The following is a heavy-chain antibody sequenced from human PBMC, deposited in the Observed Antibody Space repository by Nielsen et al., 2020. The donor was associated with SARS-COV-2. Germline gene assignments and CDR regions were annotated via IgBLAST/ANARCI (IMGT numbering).Heavy chain of an antibody. CDR2: ITHTGDA. D-gene: IGHD3-3*01. J-gene: IGHJ6*03. V-gene: IGHV4-34*01. CDR3: ARGKRSISGAFLTYYYYYHMDV. Sequence: WIRQPPGKGLEWIGEITHTGDASYNPSLKSRVTMSVDTSKSQFSLKLNSVTAADTAVYFCARGKRSISGAFLTYYYYYHMDVWGKGTTVTVSS.